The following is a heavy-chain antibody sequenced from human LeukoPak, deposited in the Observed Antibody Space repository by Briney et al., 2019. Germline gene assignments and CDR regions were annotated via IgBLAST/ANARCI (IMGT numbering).Heavy chain of an antibody. J-gene: IGHJ4*02. Sequence: PSETLSLTCAVSGYSISSGYYWGWIRQPPGKGLEWIGSIYHSGSTYYNPSLKSRVTISVDTSKNQFSLKLSSVTAADTAVYYCARLLFGVVDYWGQGTLDTVSS. V-gene: IGHV4-38-2*01. CDR3: ARLLFGVVDY. CDR2: IYHSGST. CDR1: GYSISSGYY. D-gene: IGHD3-3*01.